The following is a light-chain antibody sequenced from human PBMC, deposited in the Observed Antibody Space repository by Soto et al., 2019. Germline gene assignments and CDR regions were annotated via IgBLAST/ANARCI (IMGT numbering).Light chain of an antibody. CDR1: QYINTR. CDR3: QQRSNWLWT. Sequence: EIVLTQSPATLSSFPGDRVTLSCRASQYINTRLAWYQHRPGQAPRLLIYQTSLRAAGIPARFSGSGSGTDFTLTISSLEPEDFAVYYCQQRSNWLWTFGQGTKVDIK. CDR2: QTS. V-gene: IGKV3-11*01. J-gene: IGKJ1*01.